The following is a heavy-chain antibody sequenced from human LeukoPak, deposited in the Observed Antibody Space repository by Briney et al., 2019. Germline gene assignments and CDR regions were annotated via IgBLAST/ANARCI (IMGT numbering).Heavy chain of an antibody. CDR3: ARAVGGWYDVGYYFDY. CDR2: IGTAGDT. J-gene: IGHJ4*02. Sequence: PGGSLRLSCAASGFTFSSYDMHWVRQATGKGLEWVSAIGTAGDTYYPGSVKGRFTISRENAKNSLYLQMNSLRAGDTAVYYCARAVGGWYDVGYYFDYWGQGTLVTVSS. V-gene: IGHV3-13*01. D-gene: IGHD6-19*01. CDR1: GFTFSSYD.